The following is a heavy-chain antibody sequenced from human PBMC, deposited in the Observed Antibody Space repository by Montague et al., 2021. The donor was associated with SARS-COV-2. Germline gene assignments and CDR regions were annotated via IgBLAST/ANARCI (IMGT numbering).Heavy chain of an antibody. CDR3: ASAYILNKWYEAY. D-gene: IGHD2-15*01. Sequence: SLRLSCAASGFTVSQYPMHWVRQAPGKGLEWVSSIGARGDSTYYXDSVKGRFTVSRDNSKSTLYLQMNSLRREDTAVYYCASAYILNKWYEAYWGQGTLVTVSS. CDR1: GFTVSQYP. J-gene: IGHJ4*02. CDR2: IGARGDST. V-gene: IGHV3-23*01.